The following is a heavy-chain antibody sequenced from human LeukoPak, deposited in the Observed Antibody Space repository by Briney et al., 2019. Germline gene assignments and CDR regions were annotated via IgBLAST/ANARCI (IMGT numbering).Heavy chain of an antibody. J-gene: IGHJ4*02. CDR2: ISYDGSNK. CDR1: GFTFSSYA. V-gene: IGHV3-30*04. D-gene: IGHD2-21*02. CDR3: ARDFGAGGTANFDY. Sequence: PGGSLRLSCAASGFTFSSYAMHWVRQAPGKGLEWVAVISYDGSNKYYADSVKGRFTISRDNSKNTLYLQMNSLRAEDTAVYYCARDFGAGGTANFDYWGQGTLVIVSS.